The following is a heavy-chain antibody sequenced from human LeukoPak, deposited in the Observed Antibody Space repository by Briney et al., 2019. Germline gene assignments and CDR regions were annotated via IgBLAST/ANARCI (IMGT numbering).Heavy chain of an antibody. V-gene: IGHV4-59*08. CDR3: AGLFNGGPSYYYYGMDV. Sequence: SETLSLTCTVSGGSISSYYWSWIRQPPGKGLEWIGYIYYSGSTNYNPSLKSRVTISVDTSKNQFSLKLSSVTAADTAVYYCAGLFNGGPSYYYYGMDVWGQGTTVTVSS. CDR2: IYYSGST. CDR1: GGSISSYY. J-gene: IGHJ6*02. D-gene: IGHD2-15*01.